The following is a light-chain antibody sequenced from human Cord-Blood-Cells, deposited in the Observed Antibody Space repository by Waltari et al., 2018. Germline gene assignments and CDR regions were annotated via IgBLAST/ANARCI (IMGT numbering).Light chain of an antibody. CDR3: QQYGSSRGWT. CDR1: QSVSSSY. J-gene: IGKJ1*01. Sequence: EVVLTQSPAPLSLSPGVRATLACRASQSVSSSYLAWYQQKPGQAPSLLIYGASSRATGIPDRFSGSGSGTDFTLTISRLEPEDFAVYYCQQYGSSRGWTFGQGTKVEIK. CDR2: GAS. V-gene: IGKV3-20*01.